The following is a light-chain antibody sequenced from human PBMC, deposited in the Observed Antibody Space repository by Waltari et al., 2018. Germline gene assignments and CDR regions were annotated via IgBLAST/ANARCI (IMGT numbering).Light chain of an antibody. Sequence: EVVLTQSPATLSLSPGETATLPCSASRTVDIYVAWYQHKPGQAPRLLIYDASYRAAGIPARCSGSGAGTDFTLTINSLEPEDSAIYYCQQRRKWPPITFGQGTRLDIK. CDR2: DAS. J-gene: IGKJ5*01. CDR1: RTVDIY. CDR3: QQRRKWPPIT. V-gene: IGKV3-11*01.